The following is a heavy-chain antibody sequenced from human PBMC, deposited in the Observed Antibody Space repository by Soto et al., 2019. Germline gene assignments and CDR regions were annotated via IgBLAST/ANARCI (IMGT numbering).Heavy chain of an antibody. J-gene: IGHJ4*02. CDR1: GYTFTSYG. Sequence: QVQLVQSGAEVKKPGASVKVSCKASGYTFTSYGISWVRQAPGQGLEWMGWISAYNGNTNYAQRLQGRVTMTTDTSTCTAAMEMRTLRSDDEAEYNWAIVEPDRSSPDLDYWGQRTLVPVSS. CDR2: ISAYNGNT. D-gene: IGHD6-6*01. V-gene: IGHV1-18*01. CDR3: AIVEPDRSSPDLDY.